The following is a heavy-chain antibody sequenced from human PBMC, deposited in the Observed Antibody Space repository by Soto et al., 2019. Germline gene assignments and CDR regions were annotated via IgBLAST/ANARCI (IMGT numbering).Heavy chain of an antibody. Sequence: GGSLRLSCAASGFTFSSYAMHWVRQAPGKGLEWVAVISYDGSNKYYADSVKGRFTISRANSRNTLYLQMNSLRAEDTAVYYCARVKYPGDAHFYYFDYWGQGTLVTVSS. J-gene: IGHJ4*02. CDR2: ISYDGSNK. CDR3: ARVKYPGDAHFYYFDY. CDR1: GFTFSSYA. D-gene: IGHD3-3*02. V-gene: IGHV3-30-3*01.